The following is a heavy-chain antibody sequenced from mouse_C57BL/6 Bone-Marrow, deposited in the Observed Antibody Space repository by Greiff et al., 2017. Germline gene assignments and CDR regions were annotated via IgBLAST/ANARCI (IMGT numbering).Heavy chain of an antibody. J-gene: IGHJ3*02. Sequence: EVQVVESGGGLVQPKGSLKLSCAASGFRFNTYAMNWVRQAPGKGLEWVARIRSKSNNYATYYADSVKDRFTISRDDSESMLYLQMNNLKTEDTAMYYCVRGDYGYDGWGQGTLVTVSA. V-gene: IGHV10-1*01. D-gene: IGHD2-2*01. CDR3: VRGDYGYDG. CDR2: IRSKSNNYAT. CDR1: GFRFNTYA.